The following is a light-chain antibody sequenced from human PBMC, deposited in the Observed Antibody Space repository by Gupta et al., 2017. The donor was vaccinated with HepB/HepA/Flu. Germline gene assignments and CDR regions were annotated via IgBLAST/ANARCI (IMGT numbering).Light chain of an antibody. CDR2: DNN. J-gene: IGLJ2*01. CDR3: QSYDSLSGSVI. Sequence: QAVLTPPSSASGAPGQKATISCTGSSSNIGAIYDVHWYQQLPGTAPKVLIYDNNNRPSGVPERFSVSKSGTSATLAIAGLQAEDEADYYCQSYDSLSGSVIFGGGTRLTVL. CDR1: SSNIGAIYD. V-gene: IGLV1-40*01.